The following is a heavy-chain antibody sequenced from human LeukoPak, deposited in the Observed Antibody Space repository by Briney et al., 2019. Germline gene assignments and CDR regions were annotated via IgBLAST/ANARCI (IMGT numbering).Heavy chain of an antibody. J-gene: IGHJ3*02. CDR1: GFTFSSNG. CDR2: ISDSGGGA. CDR3: ANLVGATANDAFDI. Sequence: PGGSLRLSCAASGFTFSSNGMTWVRQAPGKGLEWVSTISDSGGGAYYADSVKGRFTISRDSSRSTLYLQMHSLRAEDTAVYYCANLVGATANDAFDIWGQGTMVTVSS. D-gene: IGHD1-26*01. V-gene: IGHV3-23*01.